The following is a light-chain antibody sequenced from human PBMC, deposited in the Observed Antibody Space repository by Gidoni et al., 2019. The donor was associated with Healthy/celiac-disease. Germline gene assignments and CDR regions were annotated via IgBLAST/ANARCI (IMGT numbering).Light chain of an antibody. CDR2: GNS. CDR3: QSYDSSLSGSYV. V-gene: IGLV1-40*01. CDR1: SSNIGAGYD. Sequence: QPVLTQPPSVSGTPGPRVTLSCTGSSSNIGAGYDVHWYQQLPGTAPKLLIYGNSNRPSGVPDRFSGSKSGTSASLAITGLQAEDEADYYCQSYDSSLSGSYVFGTGTKVXVX. J-gene: IGLJ1*01.